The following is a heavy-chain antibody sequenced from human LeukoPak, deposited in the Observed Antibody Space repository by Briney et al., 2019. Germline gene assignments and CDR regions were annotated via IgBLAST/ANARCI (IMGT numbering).Heavy chain of an antibody. CDR1: GYTFTSYD. Sequence: ASVKVSCKASGYTFTSYDINWVRRATGQGLEWMGWMNPNSGNTGYAQKFQGRVTMTRNTSISTAYMELSSLRSEDTAVYYSARGGMYYDILTGDYGMDVWGQGTTVTVSS. CDR2: MNPNSGNT. D-gene: IGHD3-9*01. V-gene: IGHV1-8*01. CDR3: ARGGMYYDILTGDYGMDV. J-gene: IGHJ6*02.